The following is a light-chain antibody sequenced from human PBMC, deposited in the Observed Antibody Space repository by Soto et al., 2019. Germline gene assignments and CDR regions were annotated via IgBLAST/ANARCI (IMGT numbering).Light chain of an antibody. CDR2: LEDSGIN. CDR1: SGHSSYI. CDR3: ETWDSNTRV. V-gene: IGLV4-60*02. J-gene: IGLJ2*01. Sequence: QLVLTQSSSASASLGSSVKLTCTLSSGHSSYIIAWHQQQPGKAPRYLMKLEDSGINNKGSGVPDRFSGSSSGADRYLTISNLQFEDEADYYCETWDSNTRVFGGGTKLTVL.